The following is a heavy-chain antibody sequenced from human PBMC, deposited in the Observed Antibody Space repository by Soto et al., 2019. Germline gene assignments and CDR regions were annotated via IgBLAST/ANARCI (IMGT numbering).Heavy chain of an antibody. Sequence: QVQLQESGPGLVKPSQTLSLTCTVSGGSISSGGYYWSWLRQHPGNGLEWNGYIYYSGSTYYNPSLKSRVTISVDTSKNQFSLKLSSVTAADTGVYFWARAVTIFGVVILDYWGQGTMVTDSS. CDR3: ARAVTIFGVVILDY. V-gene: IGHV4-31*03. CDR1: GGSISSGGYY. CDR2: IYYSGST. J-gene: IGHJ4*02. D-gene: IGHD3-3*01.